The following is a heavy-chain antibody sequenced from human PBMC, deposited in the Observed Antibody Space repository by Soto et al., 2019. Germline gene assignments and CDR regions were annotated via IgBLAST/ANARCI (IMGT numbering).Heavy chain of an antibody. V-gene: IGHV4-34*01. CDR1: GESFSDFY. J-gene: IGHJ4*02. CDR2: IHHVEGT. CDR3: ARGIDQYKIAW. D-gene: IGHD1-1*01. Sequence: SETLSLTCAVFGESFSDFYWSWIRQPPGKGLEWIGEIHHVEGTNYNPSLKSRVTLSLDTSKNQFSLTLSSVTAADTAVYYCARGIDQYKIAWWGQGTLVNVSS.